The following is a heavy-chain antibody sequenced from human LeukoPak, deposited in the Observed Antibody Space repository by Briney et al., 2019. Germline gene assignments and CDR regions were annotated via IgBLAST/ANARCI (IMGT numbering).Heavy chain of an antibody. J-gene: IGHJ4*02. CDR3: AKGPSIPRPYYFDY. Sequence: ASVKVSCKASGYTFTNYAMNWVRQAPGQGLEWMGWIHPSTGNPTYAQGFTGRFVFSLDTSVSTTYLQMNSLRAEDTAVYYCAKGPSIPRPYYFDYWGQGTLVTVSS. V-gene: IGHV7-4-1*02. D-gene: IGHD6-6*01. CDR2: IHPSTGNP. CDR1: GYTFTNYA.